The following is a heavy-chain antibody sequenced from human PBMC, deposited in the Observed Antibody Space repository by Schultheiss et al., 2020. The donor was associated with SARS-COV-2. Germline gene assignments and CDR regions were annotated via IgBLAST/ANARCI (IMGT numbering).Heavy chain of an antibody. CDR3: ARGPSPDYGYYFDY. D-gene: IGHD4-17*01. V-gene: IGHV3-48*04. CDR2: ISSSSSTI. CDR1: GFTFSNYA. Sequence: GGSLRLSCAASGFTFSNYAMNWVRQAPGKGLEWVSYISSSSSTIYYADSVKGRFTISRDNAKNSLYLQMNSLRGEDTAVYYCARGPSPDYGYYFDYWGQGTLVTVSS. J-gene: IGHJ4*02.